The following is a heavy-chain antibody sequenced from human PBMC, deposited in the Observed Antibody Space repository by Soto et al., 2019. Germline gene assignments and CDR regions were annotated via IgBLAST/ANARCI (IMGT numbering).Heavy chain of an antibody. CDR3: ARSHSYGWNDY. CDR1: GYTFTNYD. Sequence: GASVKVSCKASGYTFTNYDITWVRQAAGQGLEWVGWVNPNSGYTAYAQKFVGRVTMTRNTPLRTAYMELSSLTSGDTAVYYCARSHSYGWNDYWGQGTLVTSPQ. V-gene: IGHV1-8*01. CDR2: VNPNSGYT. D-gene: IGHD5-18*01. J-gene: IGHJ4*02.